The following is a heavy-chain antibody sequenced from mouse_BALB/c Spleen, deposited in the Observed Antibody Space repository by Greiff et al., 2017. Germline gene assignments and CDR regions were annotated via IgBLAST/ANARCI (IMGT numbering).Heavy chain of an antibody. CDR3: ARTNYVDWYFDV. V-gene: IGHV14-3*02. J-gene: IGHJ1*01. D-gene: IGHD1-1*01. CDR1: GFNIKDTY. Sequence: VQLQQSGAELVKPGASVKLSCTASGFNIKDTYMHWVKQRPEQGLEWIGRIDPANGNTKYDPKFQGKATITADTSSNTAYLQLSSLTSEDTAVYYGARTNYVDWYFDVWGAGTTVTVSS. CDR2: IDPANGNT.